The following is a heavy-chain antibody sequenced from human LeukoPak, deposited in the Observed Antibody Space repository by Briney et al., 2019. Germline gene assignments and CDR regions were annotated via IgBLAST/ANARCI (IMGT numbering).Heavy chain of an antibody. Sequence: SETLSLTCTVSGGSISSYYWSWIRQPPGKGLEWIGYIYYSVSTNYNPSLKSRVTISVDTSKNQFSLKLSSVTAADTAVYYCARISSSWYYFDYWGQGTLVTVSS. CDR1: GGSISSYY. CDR3: ARISSSWYYFDY. J-gene: IGHJ4*02. CDR2: IYYSVST. D-gene: IGHD6-13*01. V-gene: IGHV4-59*01.